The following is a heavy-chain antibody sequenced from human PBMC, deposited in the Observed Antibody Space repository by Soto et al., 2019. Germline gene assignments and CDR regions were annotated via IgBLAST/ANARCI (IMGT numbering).Heavy chain of an antibody. D-gene: IGHD2-21*02. CDR1: GYTFTKYY. J-gene: IGHJ4*02. Sequence: ASVKVSCKASGYTFTKYYVLWVRQAPGQGLEWVGRINPNTGGTNYAQKFQDRVTMTRDTSITTAYMELSRLRSDDTAAYYCARQLAYCGGDCYTEPIDYWGQGTQVTVSS. V-gene: IGHV1-2*06. CDR2: INPNTGGT. CDR3: ARQLAYCGGDCYTEPIDY.